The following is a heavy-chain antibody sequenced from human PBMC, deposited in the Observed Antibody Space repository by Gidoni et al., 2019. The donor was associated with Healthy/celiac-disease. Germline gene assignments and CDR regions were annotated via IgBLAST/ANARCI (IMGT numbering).Heavy chain of an antibody. Sequence: QVQLVESGGGVVQPGRSLRLSCAASGFRISSYAMHWVRQAPGKGLEWVAVISYDGSNKYYADSVKGRFTISRDNSKNTLYLQMNSLRAEDTAVYYCAREEIAVAGTTSGFDPWGQGTLVTVSS. J-gene: IGHJ5*02. CDR1: GFRISSYA. D-gene: IGHD6-19*01. CDR3: AREEIAVAGTTSGFDP. CDR2: ISYDGSNK. V-gene: IGHV3-30-3*01.